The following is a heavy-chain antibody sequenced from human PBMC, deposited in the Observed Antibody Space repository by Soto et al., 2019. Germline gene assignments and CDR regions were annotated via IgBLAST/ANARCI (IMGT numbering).Heavy chain of an antibody. CDR2: ISSSSSNI. J-gene: IGHJ5*02. Sequence: VQLAESGGGLVQPGGSLRLSCAASGFTLSSYAMNWVRQAPGKGLEWVSYISSSSSNIQYAGSVKGRFTISRDNAKNSLSLQMNSLRDDDTAVYFCARDCSLGNRWCRWFDPWGQGTLVTVSS. D-gene: IGHD2-8*02. CDR1: GFTLSSYA. CDR3: ARDCSLGNRWCRWFDP. V-gene: IGHV3-48*02.